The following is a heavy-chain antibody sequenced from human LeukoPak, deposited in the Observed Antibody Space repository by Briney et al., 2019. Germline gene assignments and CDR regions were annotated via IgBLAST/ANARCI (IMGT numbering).Heavy chain of an antibody. CDR2: ISSSSSTI. CDR1: GFTFSSYS. D-gene: IGHD6-13*01. CDR3: ARIGGQQLVKVQK. J-gene: IGHJ4*02. V-gene: IGHV3-48*01. Sequence: PGGSLRLSCAASGFTFSSYSMNWARQAPGKGLEWVSYISSSSSTIYYADSVKGRFTISRDNAKNSLYLQMNSLRAEDTAVYYCARIGGQQLVKVQKWGQGTLVTVSS.